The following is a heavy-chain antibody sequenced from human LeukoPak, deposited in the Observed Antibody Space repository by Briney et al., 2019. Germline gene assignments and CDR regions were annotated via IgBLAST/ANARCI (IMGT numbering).Heavy chain of an antibody. V-gene: IGHV3-23*01. CDR2: ISSSGDTT. D-gene: IGHD3-10*01. CDR3: AKDTESLVRGVKAF. Sequence: GGSLRLSCAASGFTFSSYAMTWVRQAPGKGLEWVSSISSSGDTTFSADSVKGRFTISRDNSLNTLSLQMNSLRAEDTAVYYCAKDTESLVRGVKAFWGQGTLVTVSS. CDR1: GFTFSSYA. J-gene: IGHJ4*02.